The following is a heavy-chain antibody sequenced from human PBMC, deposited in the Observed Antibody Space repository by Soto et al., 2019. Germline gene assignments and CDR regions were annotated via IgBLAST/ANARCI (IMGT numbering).Heavy chain of an antibody. V-gene: IGHV1-69*01. D-gene: IGHD3-22*01. Sequence: QVQLVQSGAEVKKPGSSVKVSCKASGGTFSSYAISWVRQAPGQGLEWMGGIIPIFGTANYAQKFQGRVTITADESKSTAYMELSSLRSEDTAVYYCARSPYYYDSSGYYYSPYYFDYWGQGTLVTVSS. J-gene: IGHJ4*02. CDR2: IIPIFGTA. CDR3: ARSPYYYDSSGYYYSPYYFDY. CDR1: GGTFSSYA.